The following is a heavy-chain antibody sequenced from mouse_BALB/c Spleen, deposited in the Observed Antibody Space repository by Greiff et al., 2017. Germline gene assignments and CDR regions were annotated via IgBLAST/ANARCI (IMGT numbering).Heavy chain of an antibody. Sequence: QVQLQQSGAELARPGASVKLSCKASGYTFTSYWMQWVKQRPGQGLEWIGAIYPGDGDTRYTQKFKGKATLTADKSSSTAYMQLSSLASEDSAVYYCARYGYYYAMDYWGQGTSVTVSS. J-gene: IGHJ4*01. CDR3: ARYGYYYAMDY. D-gene: IGHD2-2*01. CDR1: GYTFTSYW. V-gene: IGHV1-87*01. CDR2: IYPGDGDT.